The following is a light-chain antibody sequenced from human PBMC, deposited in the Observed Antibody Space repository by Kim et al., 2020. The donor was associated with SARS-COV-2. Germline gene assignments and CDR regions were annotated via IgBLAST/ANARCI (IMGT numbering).Light chain of an antibody. CDR1: SLRSYY. CDR2: GKN. J-gene: IGLJ1*01. V-gene: IGLV3-19*01. Sequence: LGQTVRITCQGDSLRSYYASWYQQKPGQAPVLVIYGKNNRPSGIPDRFSGSSSGNTASLTITGAQAEDEADYYCNSRDSSGNHLKVFGTGTKVTVL. CDR3: NSRDSSGNHLKV.